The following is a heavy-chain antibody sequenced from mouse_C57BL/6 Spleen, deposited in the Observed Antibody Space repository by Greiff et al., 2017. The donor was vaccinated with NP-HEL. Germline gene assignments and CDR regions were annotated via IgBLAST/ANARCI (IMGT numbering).Heavy chain of an antibody. D-gene: IGHD1-1*01. Sequence: VQLQQSGPELVKPGASVKIPCKASGYTFTDYNMDWVKQSHGKSLEWIGDINPNNGGTIYNQKFKGKATLTVDKSSSTAYMERRSLTSEDTAVYYCARRYYGSSPSSAMDYWGQGTSVTVSS. CDR1: GYTFTDYN. V-gene: IGHV1-18*01. J-gene: IGHJ4*01. CDR2: INPNNGGT. CDR3: ARRYYGSSPSSAMDY.